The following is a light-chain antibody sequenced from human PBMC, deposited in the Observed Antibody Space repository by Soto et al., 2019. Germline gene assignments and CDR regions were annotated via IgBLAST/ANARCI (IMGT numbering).Light chain of an antibody. CDR1: QSISTY. J-gene: IGKJ2*01. CDR2: AAS. CDR3: QQSYSMPHT. Sequence: DIQMTQSPSSLSASVGDRVTITCRASQSISTYLNWYQQKPGTAPKLLIYAASNLQSGVPSRFSGSGSGTDFTLTISSLQPEDFATYYCQQSYSMPHTFGQGTKLEIK. V-gene: IGKV1-39*01.